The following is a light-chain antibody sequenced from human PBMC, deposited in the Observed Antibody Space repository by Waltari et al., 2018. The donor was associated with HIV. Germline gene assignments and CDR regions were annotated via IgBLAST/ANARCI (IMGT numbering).Light chain of an antibody. V-gene: IGLV2-8*01. CDR3: SSYAGSTNRVV. CDR1: SRDIGSYDY. Sequence: QSALAQSPSASGFPGQAVTISCPGTSRDIGSYDYVPWYQQHPGKAPKLMIYDVYKRPSGIPDRFSGSKSGNTASLTVSGLQAEDEANYYCSSYAGSTNRVVFGGGTFLTVL. J-gene: IGLJ2*01. CDR2: DVY.